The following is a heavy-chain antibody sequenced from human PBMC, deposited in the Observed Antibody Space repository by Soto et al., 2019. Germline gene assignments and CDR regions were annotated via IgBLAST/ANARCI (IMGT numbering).Heavy chain of an antibody. V-gene: IGHV1-18*01. CDR1: GYTFTSYG. J-gene: IGHJ3*02. CDR3: ATEGISEAFDI. D-gene: IGHD3-16*02. CDR2: ISAYNGNT. Sequence: ASVKVSCKASGYTFTSYGISWVRQAPGQGLEWMGWISAYNGNTNYAQKFQGRVTMTEDTSTDTAYMELSSLRSEDTAVYYCATEGISEAFDIWGQGTMVTVSS.